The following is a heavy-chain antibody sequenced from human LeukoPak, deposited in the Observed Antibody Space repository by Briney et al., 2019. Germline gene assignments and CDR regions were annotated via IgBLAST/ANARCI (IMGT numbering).Heavy chain of an antibody. CDR1: GLTFSTYS. D-gene: IGHD2-2*01. Sequence: GGSLRLSCAASGLTFSTYSMHWVRQAPGQGLQWVSSISSSSKYIYYADSVKGRFTISRDNAKNSLYLQMNSLRPEDSAVYYCVPRYCSSTSCEDYWGQGTMVTVSS. CDR3: VPRYCSSTSCEDY. J-gene: IGHJ4*02. V-gene: IGHV3-21*06. CDR2: ISSSSKYI.